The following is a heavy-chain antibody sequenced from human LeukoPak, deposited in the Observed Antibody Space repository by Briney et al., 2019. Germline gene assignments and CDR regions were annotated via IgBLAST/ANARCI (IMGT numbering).Heavy chain of an antibody. CDR1: GFTFSSYG. V-gene: IGHV3-33*01. CDR3: ARSKEVVPAAISYYYGMDV. Sequence: GGSLRLSCAASGFTFSSYGMHWVRQAPGKGLEWVAVIWYDGSNKYYADSVKGRFTISRDNPKSTLYLQMNSLRAEDTAVYYCARSKEVVPAAISYYYGMDVWGQGTTVTVSS. CDR2: IWYDGSNK. J-gene: IGHJ6*02. D-gene: IGHD2-2*01.